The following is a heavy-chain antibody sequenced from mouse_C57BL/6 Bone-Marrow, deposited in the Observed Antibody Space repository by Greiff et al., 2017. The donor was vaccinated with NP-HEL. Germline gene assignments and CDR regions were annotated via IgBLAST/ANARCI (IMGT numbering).Heavy chain of an antibody. D-gene: IGHD1-1*01. CDR2: IDPSDSYT. V-gene: IGHV1-50*01. CDR3: ARMRTTVVAPRYFDV. Sequence: VQLQQPGAELVKPGASVKLSCKASGYTFTSYWMQWVKQRPGQGLEWIGEIDPSDSYTNYNQKFKGKATLTVDTSSSTAYMQLSSLTSEDSAVYYCARMRTTVVAPRYFDVWGTGTTVTVSS. CDR1: GYTFTSYW. J-gene: IGHJ1*03.